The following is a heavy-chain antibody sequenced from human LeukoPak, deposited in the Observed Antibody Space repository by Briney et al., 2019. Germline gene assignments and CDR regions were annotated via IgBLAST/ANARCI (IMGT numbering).Heavy chain of an antibody. J-gene: IGHJ5*02. CDR3: ARGGYYGSGNDFRFDP. CDR2: IYTSGST. CDR1: GGSISSGSYY. Sequence: SQTLSLTCTVSGGSISSGSYYWSWIRQPAGKGLEWIGRIYTSGSTNYNPSLKSRVTISVDTSKNQFSLKLKSVTAADTAVYYCARGGYYGSGNDFRFDPWGRGTLVTVSS. D-gene: IGHD3-10*01. V-gene: IGHV4-61*02.